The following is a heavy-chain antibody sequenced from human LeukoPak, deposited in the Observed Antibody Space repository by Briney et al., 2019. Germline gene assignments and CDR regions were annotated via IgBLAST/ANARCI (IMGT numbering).Heavy chain of an antibody. D-gene: IGHD3-10*01. Sequence: GGSLRLSCAASGFTFSSNAMSWVRQAPGKGLEWVSAISGSGGSTYYADSVKGRFTISRDNSKNTLYLQMNSLRAEDTAVYYCAKDLGDTTVRGVIISYYYYYMEVWGKGTTVTVSS. CDR1: GFTFSSNA. V-gene: IGHV3-23*01. CDR3: AKDLGDTTVRGVIISYYYYYMEV. J-gene: IGHJ6*03. CDR2: ISGSGGST.